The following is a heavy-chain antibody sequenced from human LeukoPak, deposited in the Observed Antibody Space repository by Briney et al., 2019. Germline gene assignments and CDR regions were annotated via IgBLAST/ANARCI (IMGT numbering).Heavy chain of an antibody. Sequence: PGGSLRLSCAASGFTFSSYWMSWVRQAPGKGLEWVATIKQDGGERYYVDSVEGRFTISRNNGKTSVYLQMNSLRADDTAVYYCARSRAAVVVGELIPSFYYGMDVWGQGTTVTVSS. CDR3: ARSRAAVVVGELIPSFYYGMDV. CDR1: GFTFSSYW. CDR2: IKQDGGER. V-gene: IGHV3-7*03. D-gene: IGHD2-15*01. J-gene: IGHJ6*02.